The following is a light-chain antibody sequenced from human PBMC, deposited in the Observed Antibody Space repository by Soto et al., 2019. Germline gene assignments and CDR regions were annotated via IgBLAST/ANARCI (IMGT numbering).Light chain of an antibody. CDR3: QQYGSSPYT. CDR2: CKS. Sequence: EIVLTQSPGTLYLSPGERATLSCRASQSVSSSYLAWYQQKPGQAPRLLIYCKSIRDTGIPDRFSGSRSGTDFNLTISRLEPEDFAVYYRQQYGSSPYTFGQGTKLEIK. J-gene: IGKJ2*01. CDR1: QSVSSSY. V-gene: IGKV3-20*01.